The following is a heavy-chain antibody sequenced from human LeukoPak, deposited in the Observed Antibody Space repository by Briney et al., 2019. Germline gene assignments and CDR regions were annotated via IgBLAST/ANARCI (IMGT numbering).Heavy chain of an antibody. CDR3: ARHSNYASGSTAKGLFDY. J-gene: IGHJ4*02. CDR1: GASIRISNYY. Sequence: SETLSLTCTVSGASIRISNYYWGWIRQPPGKGLEWIASVYYTRTTYYNPSLKSRVTIFVETSKNQVSLRLSSVTAADTAVYYCARHSNYASGSTAKGLFDYWGQGTLVSVSS. D-gene: IGHD3-10*01. V-gene: IGHV4-39*01. CDR2: VYYTRTT.